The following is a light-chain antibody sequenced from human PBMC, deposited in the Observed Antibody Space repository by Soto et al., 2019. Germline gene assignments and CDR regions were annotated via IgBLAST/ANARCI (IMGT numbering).Light chain of an antibody. V-gene: IGKV4-1*01. CDR2: WAS. CDR1: ETVLRSSNNKNH. CDR3: QHFYTVPVT. Sequence: DIVMTQSPDSLAVALTERATINCKSSETVLRSSNNKNHLAWYQQKPGQPPKLLISWASTRESGVPDRFSGSGSGTDFTLTISSLQAEDVGVYYCQHFYTVPVTFGQGTRLEIK. J-gene: IGKJ5*01.